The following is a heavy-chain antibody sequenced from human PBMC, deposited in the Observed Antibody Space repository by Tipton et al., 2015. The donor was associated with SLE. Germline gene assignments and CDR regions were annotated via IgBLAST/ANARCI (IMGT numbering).Heavy chain of an antibody. J-gene: IGHJ3*02. D-gene: IGHD3-22*01. Sequence: GSLRLSCAASGFTFSNAWMSWVRQAPGKGLEWVGRIKSKTDGGTTDYAAPVKGRFTISRDDSKNTLYLQMNSLKTEDTAVYYCTTVLLRSGYDSSGYPRYACDIWGQGTLVAVSS. CDR3: TTVLLRSGYDSSGYPRYACDI. CDR2: IKSKTDGGTT. CDR1: GFTFSNAW. V-gene: IGHV3-15*01.